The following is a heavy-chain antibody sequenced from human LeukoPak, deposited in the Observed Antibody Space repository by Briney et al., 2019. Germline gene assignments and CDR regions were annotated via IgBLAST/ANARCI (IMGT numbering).Heavy chain of an antibody. J-gene: IGHJ4*02. Sequence: PGGSLRLSCAASGFTFSSYAMHWVRQAPGKGLEYGSAISSNGGSTYYANSVKGRFTISRDNSKNTLYLQMGSLRAEDMAVYYCARGSLAGSFDYWGQGTLVTVSS. CDR3: ARGSLAGSFDY. D-gene: IGHD6-19*01. CDR2: ISSNGGST. V-gene: IGHV3-64*01. CDR1: GFTFSSYA.